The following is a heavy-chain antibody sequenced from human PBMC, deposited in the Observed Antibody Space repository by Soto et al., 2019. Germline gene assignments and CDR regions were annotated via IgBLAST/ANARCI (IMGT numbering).Heavy chain of an antibody. CDR1: GYTFTSYG. CDR3: ARAPRYDFWSGYPLWYYGMDV. Sequence: ASVKVSCTASGYTFTSYGISWVRQAPGQGLEWMGWISAYNGNTNYAQKLQGRVTMTTDTSTSTAYMELRSLRSDDTAVYYCARAPRYDFWSGYPLWYYGMDVWGQGTTVTVSS. D-gene: IGHD3-3*01. V-gene: IGHV1-18*01. CDR2: ISAYNGNT. J-gene: IGHJ6*02.